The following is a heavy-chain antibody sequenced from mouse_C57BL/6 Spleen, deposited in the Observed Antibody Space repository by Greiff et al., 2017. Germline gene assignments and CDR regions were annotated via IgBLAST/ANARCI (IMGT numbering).Heavy chain of an antibody. V-gene: IGHV1-54*01. CDR1: GYAFTNYL. J-gene: IGHJ4*01. CDR3: ARSGFTVYAMDY. D-gene: IGHD1-1*01. Sequence: QVQLQQSGAELVRPGTSVKVSCKASGYAFTNYLIEWVKQRPGQGLEWIGVINPGSGGTNYNEKFKGKATLTADKSSSTAYMQLSSLTSEDSAVYFCARSGFTVYAMDYWGQGTSVTVSS. CDR2: INPGSGGT.